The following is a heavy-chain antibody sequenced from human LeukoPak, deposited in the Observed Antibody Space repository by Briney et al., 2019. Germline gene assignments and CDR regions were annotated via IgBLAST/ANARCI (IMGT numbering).Heavy chain of an antibody. V-gene: IGHV1-46*01. J-gene: IGHJ4*02. CDR2: INPNGGST. CDR3: ARGTNCRGNACYGDFDY. CDR1: GYTFTSAY. D-gene: IGHD2-15*01. Sequence: ASVKVSCRASGYTFTSAYVHWVRQAPGQGVEWMGIINPNGGSTYYIQKFQGRITMTTETSTSTAYMELSSLRSEDTAVYYCARGTNCRGNACYGDFDYWGQGTLVTVPS.